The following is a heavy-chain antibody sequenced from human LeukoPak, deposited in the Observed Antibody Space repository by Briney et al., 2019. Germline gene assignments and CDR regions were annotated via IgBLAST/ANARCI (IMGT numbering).Heavy chain of an antibody. CDR3: AQWLVPLGNFDY. J-gene: IGHJ4*02. CDR2: ISYDGRYQ. V-gene: IGHV3-30*04. D-gene: IGHD6-19*01. Sequence: GRSLRLSCAASGFTFNRYRMHWVRQAPGKGLEWVAVISYDGRYQFYADSVKGRFTVSRDNSKNTLYLQMNSLRAEDTAVYYCAQWLVPLGNFDYWGQGTLVTVSS. CDR1: GFTFNRYR.